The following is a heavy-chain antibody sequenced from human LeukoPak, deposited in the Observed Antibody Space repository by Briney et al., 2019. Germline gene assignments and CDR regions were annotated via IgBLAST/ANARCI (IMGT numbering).Heavy chain of an antibody. J-gene: IGHJ4*02. CDR3: ARSPRVTKTFAY. D-gene: IGHD4-17*01. Sequence: SETLSLTCTVSGGSISSYYWSWIRQPAGKGLEWIGRIYSSASTNYNPSLNGRVTISVDKSKNQFSLKLSSVTGADTAVYYCARSPRVTKTFAYGGQGPLVTVSS. V-gene: IGHV4-4*07. CDR2: IYSSAST. CDR1: GGSISSYY.